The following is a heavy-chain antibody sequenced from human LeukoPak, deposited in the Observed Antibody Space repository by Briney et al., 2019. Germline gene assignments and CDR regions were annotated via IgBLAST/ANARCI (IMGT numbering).Heavy chain of an antibody. CDR3: ARAGPFIGYCSGGSCLSWFDP. CDR2: INPSVGST. J-gene: IGHJ5*02. V-gene: IGHV1-46*01. Sequence: GASVKVSCRASGYTFTNYYMHWVRQAPGQGLEWMGLINPSVGSTSYAQKFQGRVTMTRDTSTSTVYMELSSLRSEDTAVYYCARAGPFIGYCSGGSCLSWFDPWGQGTLVTVSS. D-gene: IGHD2-15*01. CDR1: GYTFTNYY.